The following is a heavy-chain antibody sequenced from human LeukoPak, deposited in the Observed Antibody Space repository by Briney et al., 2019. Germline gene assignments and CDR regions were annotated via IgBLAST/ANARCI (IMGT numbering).Heavy chain of an antibody. CDR1: GYTFTSYA. Sequence: ASVKDSCKASGYTFTSYAMHWVRQAPGQRLEWMGWINAGNGNTKYSQKFQGRVTITRDTSASTAYMELSSLRSADTAVYYCARDKNPLYGSGTNMWGYNWFDPWGQGTLVTVSS. V-gene: IGHV1-3*01. J-gene: IGHJ5*02. CDR3: ARDKNPLYGSGTNMWGYNWFDP. CDR2: INAGNGNT. D-gene: IGHD3-10*01.